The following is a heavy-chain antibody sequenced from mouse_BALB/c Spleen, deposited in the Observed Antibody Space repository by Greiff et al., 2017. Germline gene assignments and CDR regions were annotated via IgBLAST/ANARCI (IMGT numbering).Heavy chain of an antibody. CDR2: ISNGGGST. CDR3: ARFWDGFAY. D-gene: IGHD4-1*01. Sequence: EVMLVESGGGLVQPGGSLKLSCAASGFTFSSYTMSWVRQTPEKRLEWVAYISNGGGSTYYPDTVKGRFTISRDNAKNTLYLQMSSLKSEDTAMYYCARFWDGFAYWGQGTLVTVSA. CDR1: GFTFSSYT. V-gene: IGHV5-12-2*01. J-gene: IGHJ3*01.